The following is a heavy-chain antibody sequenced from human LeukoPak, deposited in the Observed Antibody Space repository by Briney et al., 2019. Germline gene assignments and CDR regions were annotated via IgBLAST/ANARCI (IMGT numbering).Heavy chain of an antibody. V-gene: IGHV1-24*01. CDR2: FDPEDGET. Sequence: GASVTVSCTVSGYTLTELSMHWVRQAPGKGLEWMGGFDPEDGETIYAQKFQGRVTMTEDTSTDTAYMELSSLRSEDTAVYYCATDTAMVLEYFDYWGQGTLVTVSS. CDR3: ATDTAMVLEYFDY. CDR1: GYTLTELS. D-gene: IGHD5-18*01. J-gene: IGHJ4*02.